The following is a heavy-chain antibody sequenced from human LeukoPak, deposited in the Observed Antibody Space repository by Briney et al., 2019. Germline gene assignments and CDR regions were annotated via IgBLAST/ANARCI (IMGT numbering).Heavy chain of an antibody. CDR3: AKDLEIVVVPAGYGMDV. Sequence: KTGGSLRLSCAASGFTFSSYSMNWVRQAPGKGLEWVSSISSSSSYIYYADSVKGRFTISRDNAKNTLYLQMNSLRAEDTAVYYCAKDLEIVVVPAGYGMDVWGQGTTVTVSS. CDR1: GFTFSSYS. V-gene: IGHV3-21*04. CDR2: ISSSSSYI. D-gene: IGHD2-2*03. J-gene: IGHJ6*02.